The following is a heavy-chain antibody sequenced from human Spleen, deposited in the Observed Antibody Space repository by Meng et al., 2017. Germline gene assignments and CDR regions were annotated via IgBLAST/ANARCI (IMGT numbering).Heavy chain of an antibody. V-gene: IGHV3-11*01. CDR3: AKDIERPGSYYYFDQ. Sequence: QVQLVESGGGVVKPGGSLSLSCAASGFTFSDYYMSWIRQAPGKGLEWVSFISRSGTTIYYTDSVRGRFTISRDNTKNSLYLQMNSLTAEDTAVYYCAKDIERPGSYYYFDQWGQGTLVTVSS. J-gene: IGHJ4*02. D-gene: IGHD3-22*01. CDR1: GFTFSDYY. CDR2: ISRSGTTI.